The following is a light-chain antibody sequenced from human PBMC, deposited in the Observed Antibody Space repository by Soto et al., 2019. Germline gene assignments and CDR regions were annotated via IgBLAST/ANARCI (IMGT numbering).Light chain of an antibody. V-gene: IGKV1-5*01. J-gene: IGKJ1*01. CDR1: RSISTW. CDR3: QQYHFFWT. CDR2: HAS. Sequence: DIQMTQSPSTLSASVGDRVTVTCRASRSISTWLVWYQQKPGNAPKLLLHHASILESGVPSRFSGSGSGTEFTLTISSLQPDDFATYYCQQYHFFWTFGQGTKVDIK.